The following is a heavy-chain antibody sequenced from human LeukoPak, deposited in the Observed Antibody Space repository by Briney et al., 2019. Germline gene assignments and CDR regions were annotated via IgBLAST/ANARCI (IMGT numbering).Heavy chain of an antibody. Sequence: PGGSLRLSCAASGFTFSSYAMHWVRQAPGKGLEWVAVISYDGSNKYYADSVKGRFTISRDDSKNTLYLQMSSLRAEDTAVYYCARDFEWLRSGYFDYWGQGTLVTVSS. CDR2: ISYDGSNK. J-gene: IGHJ4*02. D-gene: IGHD5-12*01. CDR3: ARDFEWLRSGYFDY. CDR1: GFTFSSYA. V-gene: IGHV3-30-3*01.